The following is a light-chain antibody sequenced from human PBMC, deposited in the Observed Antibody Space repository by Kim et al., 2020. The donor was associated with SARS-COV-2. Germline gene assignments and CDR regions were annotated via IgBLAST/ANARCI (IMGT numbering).Light chain of an antibody. V-gene: IGKV1-5*01. CDR2: DAS. CDR3: QQYSNRWT. CDR1: QSISGG. J-gene: IGKJ1*01. Sequence: DIQMTQSPSTLSASVGDKVTITCRASQSISGGVAWYQQKPGKAPKLLIYDASSLESGVPSRFSGSGSGTDFTLIVSRLQPDDFATNFCQQYSNRWTCGQGTKVDIK.